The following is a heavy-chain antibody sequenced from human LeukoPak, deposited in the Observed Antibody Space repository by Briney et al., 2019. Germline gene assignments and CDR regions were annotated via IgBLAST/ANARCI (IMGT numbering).Heavy chain of an antibody. CDR2: ISWNSDNI. Sequence: GGSLRLSCAASGFTFYDYAMHWVRQAPGKGLEGVSGISWNSDNIGYADSVKGRFTISRDNAKNSLYLQMDSLRAEDMALYYCAKGAGSGYLNYFDYWGQGTLVTVSS. J-gene: IGHJ4*02. CDR1: GFTFYDYA. CDR3: AKGAGSGYLNYFDY. V-gene: IGHV3-9*03. D-gene: IGHD5-12*01.